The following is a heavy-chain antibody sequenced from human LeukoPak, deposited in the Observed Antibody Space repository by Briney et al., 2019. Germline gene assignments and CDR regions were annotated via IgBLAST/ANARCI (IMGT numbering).Heavy chain of an antibody. CDR2: IDSDGSTT. Sequence: GGSLRLSCAASGFTFSSYWMHWVRQAPGKGRVWVSRIDSDGSTTSYADSVKGRFTISRDNAKNTLYLQMNSLRAEDTAVYYCARSVYDSGGYYRVLDYWGQGTLVTVSS. V-gene: IGHV3-74*01. CDR3: ARSVYDSGGYYRVLDY. D-gene: IGHD3-22*01. CDR1: GFTFSSYW. J-gene: IGHJ4*02.